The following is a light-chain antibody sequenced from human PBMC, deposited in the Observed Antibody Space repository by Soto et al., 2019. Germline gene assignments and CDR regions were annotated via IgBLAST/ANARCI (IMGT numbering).Light chain of an antibody. J-gene: IGLJ2*01. V-gene: IGLV1-40*01. CDR3: QSYDSSLSGSV. CDR2: GNS. Sequence: QSVLTQPPSVSGAPGQRVTISCTGSSSNIGAVYDVHWYQHLPGTAPKLLIYGNSNRPSGVPDRFSGSKSGTSASLAITGLQAEDEADYYCQSYDSSLSGSVFGGGNKLTVL. CDR1: SSNIGAVYD.